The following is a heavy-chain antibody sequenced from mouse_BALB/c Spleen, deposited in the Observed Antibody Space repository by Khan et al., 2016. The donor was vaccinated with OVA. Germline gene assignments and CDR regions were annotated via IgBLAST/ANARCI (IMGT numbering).Heavy chain of an antibody. J-gene: IGHJ1*01. D-gene: IGHD1-1*01. CDR2: IYYSGNI. CDR1: GISITTRNYR. V-gene: IGHV3-5*02. Sequence: EVQLVESGPGLVKPSQTVSLTCTVTGISITTRNYRWSWIRQLPGNKLEWIGYIYYSGNITYNPSLTSRATNTRDTSKNQFFLERNSLTAQVTATYYCARDEYYSYWYFDVWGPGTTVTFSS. CDR3: ARDEYYSYWYFDV.